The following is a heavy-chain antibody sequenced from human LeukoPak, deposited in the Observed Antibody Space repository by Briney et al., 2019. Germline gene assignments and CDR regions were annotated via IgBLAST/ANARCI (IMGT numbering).Heavy chain of an antibody. Sequence: GGSLRLSCAASGFTFSSYAMSWVRQAPGKGLEWVSAISGSGGSTYYADSVKGRFTISRDNSKNTLYLQMNSLRAEDTAVYYCARDHYYDSSGPGLGGDYWGQGTLVTVSS. D-gene: IGHD3-22*01. CDR3: ARDHYYDSSGPGLGGDY. CDR2: ISGSGGST. V-gene: IGHV3-23*01. CDR1: GFTFSSYA. J-gene: IGHJ4*02.